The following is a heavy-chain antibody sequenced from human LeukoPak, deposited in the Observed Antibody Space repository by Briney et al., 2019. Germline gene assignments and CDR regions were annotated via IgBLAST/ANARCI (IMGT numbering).Heavy chain of an antibody. D-gene: IGHD6-13*01. J-gene: IGHJ4*02. CDR2: ISSSSSYI. Sequence: GGSLRLSCAASGFTFSSYSMNWVRQAPGKGLEWVSSISSSSSYIYYADSVKGRFTISRDNAKNSLYLQMNSLRAEDTAVYYCARVSWYRVSVYFDYWGQGTLVTVSS. CDR3: ARVSWYRVSVYFDY. V-gene: IGHV3-21*01. CDR1: GFTFSSYS.